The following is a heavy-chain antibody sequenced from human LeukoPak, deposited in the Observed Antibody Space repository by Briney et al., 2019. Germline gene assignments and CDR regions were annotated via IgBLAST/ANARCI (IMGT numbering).Heavy chain of an antibody. CDR3: AKDPTYYDFWSGYYTLDAFDI. CDR2: ISYDGSNK. CDR1: GFTFSSYG. D-gene: IGHD3-3*01. V-gene: IGHV3-30*18. J-gene: IGHJ3*02. Sequence: SGGSLRLSCAASGFTFSSYGMHWVRQAPGKGLEWVAVISYDGSNKYYADSVKGRFTISRDNSKNTLYLQMNSLRAEDTAVYYCAKDPTYYDFWSGYYTLDAFDIWGQGTMVTVSS.